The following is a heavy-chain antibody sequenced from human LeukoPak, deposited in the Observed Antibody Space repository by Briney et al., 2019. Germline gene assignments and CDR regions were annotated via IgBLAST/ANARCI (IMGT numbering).Heavy chain of an antibody. CDR3: ARQGTDGYNRPWGSDY. D-gene: IGHD5-24*01. V-gene: IGHV5-10-1*01. CDR1: GYSFTTYW. Sequence: GESLNISYKGCGYSFTTYWIGWVRQMPGKGLEWMGRIGPSDSYTSYSPSFQGHVTISADKSISTAYLQWSSLKASDTAMYYCARQGTDGYNRPWGSDYWGQGTLVTVSS. CDR2: IGPSDSYT. J-gene: IGHJ4*02.